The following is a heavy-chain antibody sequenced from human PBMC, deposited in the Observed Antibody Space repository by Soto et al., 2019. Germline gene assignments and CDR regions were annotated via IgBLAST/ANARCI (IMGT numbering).Heavy chain of an antibody. D-gene: IGHD4-17*01. Sequence: GASVKVSCKASGYTFTSYYMHWVRQAPGQRPEWMGNILPIFGTADYAQKFQDRVTITADKSTNTAYMELRSLFSEDTAVYYCARGHEYGGNSDAFDIWGQGTVVTVSS. V-gene: IGHV1-69*06. CDR1: GYTFTSYY. CDR2: ILPIFGTA. CDR3: ARGHEYGGNSDAFDI. J-gene: IGHJ3*02.